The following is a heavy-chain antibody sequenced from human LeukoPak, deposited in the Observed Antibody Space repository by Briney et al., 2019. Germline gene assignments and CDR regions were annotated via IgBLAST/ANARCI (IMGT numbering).Heavy chain of an antibody. J-gene: IGHJ4*02. Sequence: PGGSLRLSCAASGFTFSSYAMSWVRQTPGMRLEWVSAISRSGDSTYYTDSVKGRFTISRDNSKDTLYLHMDSLSAEDTAVYYCAKRRQSGIGSLYYFDSRGQGTLVTVSS. V-gene: IGHV3-23*01. CDR2: ISRSGDST. D-gene: IGHD3-16*01. CDR3: AKRRQSGIGSLYYFDS. CDR1: GFTFSSYA.